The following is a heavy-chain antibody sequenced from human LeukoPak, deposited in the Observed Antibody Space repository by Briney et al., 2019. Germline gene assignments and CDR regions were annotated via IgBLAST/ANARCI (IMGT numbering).Heavy chain of an antibody. D-gene: IGHD3-22*01. Sequence: PGGSLRLSCAASGFTFSTYAMTWVRQAPGKGLEWVANIKQDGSEKYYVDSVKGRFTISRDNAKNSLYLQMNSLRAEDTAVYYCARDRFSGYLLYYFDYWGQGTLVTVSS. V-gene: IGHV3-7*01. J-gene: IGHJ4*02. CDR2: IKQDGSEK. CDR1: GFTFSTYA. CDR3: ARDRFSGYLLYYFDY.